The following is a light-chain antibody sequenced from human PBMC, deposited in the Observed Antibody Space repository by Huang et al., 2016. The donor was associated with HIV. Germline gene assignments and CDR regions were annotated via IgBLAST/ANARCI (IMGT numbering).Light chain of an antibody. CDR1: QSISSY. J-gene: IGKJ2*01. CDR2: AAS. Sequence: DIQMTQSPSSLSASVGDRVTITCRASQSISSYLNWYQQKPGKAPKLLIYAASSVQSGVPSRCSGSGSGTDLTLTISSLQPEDFATYYCQQSYSTLRYTFGQGTKLEIK. CDR3: QQSYSTLRYT. V-gene: IGKV1-39*01.